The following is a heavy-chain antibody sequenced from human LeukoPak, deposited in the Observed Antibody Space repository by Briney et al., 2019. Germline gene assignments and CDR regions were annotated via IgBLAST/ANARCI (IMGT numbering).Heavy chain of an antibody. Sequence: GGSLRLSCAASGFTFSSYAMSWVRQAPGRGLEWVSDIRGGGGGTYYADSVKGRFTISRDNSKNTLYLQMNSLRAEDTAVYYCAKDAPAQLPTAVFGYWGQGALVTVS. D-gene: IGHD2-2*01. V-gene: IGHV3-23*01. CDR1: GFTFSSYA. CDR2: IRGGGGGT. J-gene: IGHJ4*02. CDR3: AKDAPAQLPTAVFGY.